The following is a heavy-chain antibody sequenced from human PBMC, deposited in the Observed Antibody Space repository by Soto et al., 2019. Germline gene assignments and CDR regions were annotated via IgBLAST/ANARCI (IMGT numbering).Heavy chain of an antibody. CDR1: GGSMSSSNW. CDR2: AHHSGRT. D-gene: IGHD1-26*01. V-gene: IGHV4-4*02. J-gene: IGHJ4*02. Sequence: QVQLQESGPGLVKPSGTLSLTCTVSGGSMSSSNWWNWVRQSPGKGLEWIGEAHHSGRTNYNPSLKSRVTISVDKPKNHFSLKLSSVTAADTAVYYCARSEATGLDYWGQGTLVTVSS. CDR3: ARSEATGLDY.